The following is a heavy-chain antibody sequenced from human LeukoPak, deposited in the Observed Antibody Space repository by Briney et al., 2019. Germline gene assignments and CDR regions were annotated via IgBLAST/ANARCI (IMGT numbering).Heavy chain of an antibody. V-gene: IGHV4-31*03. D-gene: IGHD6-25*01. CDR2: IYYSGST. J-gene: IGHJ5*02. CDR1: GGSISSGGYY. Sequence: SETLSLTCTVSGGSISSGGYYWSWIRQHPGKGLEWIGYIYYSGSTYYNPSLKSRVTISVDTSKNQFSLKLSSLTAADTALYCCARRVEAARGWFAPWGQGTLVTVPS. CDR3: ARRVEAARGWFAP.